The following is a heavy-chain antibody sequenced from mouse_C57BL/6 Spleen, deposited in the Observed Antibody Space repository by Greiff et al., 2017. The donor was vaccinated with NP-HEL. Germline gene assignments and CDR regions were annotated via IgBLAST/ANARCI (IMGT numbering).Heavy chain of an antibody. CDR3: AVIYYDYDGFAY. CDR1: GYSFTDYN. D-gene: IGHD2-4*01. J-gene: IGHJ3*01. V-gene: IGHV1-39*01. CDR2: INPNYGTT. Sequence: VQLKQSGPELVKPGASVKISCKASGYSFTDYNMNWVKQSNGMSLEWIGVINPNYGTTSYIQKFFGKATLTVDQSSSTAYMQLNSLTSKDAAVYYCAVIYYDYDGFAYWGQGTLVTVTA.